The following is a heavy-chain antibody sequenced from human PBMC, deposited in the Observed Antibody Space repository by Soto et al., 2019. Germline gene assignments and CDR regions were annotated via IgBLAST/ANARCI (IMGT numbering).Heavy chain of an antibody. CDR1: GFTFTTLA. J-gene: IGHJ6*03. CDR2: ITASGGST. CDR3: AKGWSMDV. D-gene: IGHD2-15*01. Sequence: EVQLLESGGGLVQPGGSLRLSCAASGFTFTTLAMSWVRQAPGKGLEWVSTITASGGSTFYADSVKGRFTISRDNSKNTLYLQVNSLRAEDTAVYYCAKGWSMDVWGKGTTVNVSS. V-gene: IGHV3-23*01.